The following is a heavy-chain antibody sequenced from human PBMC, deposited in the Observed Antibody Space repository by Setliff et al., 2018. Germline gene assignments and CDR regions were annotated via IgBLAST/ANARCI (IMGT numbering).Heavy chain of an antibody. CDR3: AKVKKQLIRGSGFDL. V-gene: IGHV1-18*01. D-gene: IGHD1-1*01. CDR2: ISAYTGNT. CDR1: GYTLTSSG. Sequence: ASVKVSCKASGYTLTSSGITWVRQAPGQGLEWMGWISAYTGNTNYAQKLQGRVTMTTDTSTNTAYMELRSLRSDDTAVYYCAKVKKQLIRGSGFDLWGQGTLVTVSS. J-gene: IGHJ4*02.